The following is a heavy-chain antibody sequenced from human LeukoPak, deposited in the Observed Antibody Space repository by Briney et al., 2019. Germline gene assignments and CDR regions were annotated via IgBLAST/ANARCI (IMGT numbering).Heavy chain of an antibody. CDR1: GYTFTSYG. D-gene: IGHD6-19*01. J-gene: IGHJ4*02. V-gene: IGHV1-18*01. CDR3: ARSLIAVAGDPQLRY. Sequence: ASVKVSCKASGYTFTSYGISWVRQAPGQGLEWIGWISAYNGNTNYAQKLQGRVTMTTDTSTSTAYMELRSLRSDDTAVYYCARSLIAVAGDPQLRYWGQGTLVTVSS. CDR2: ISAYNGNT.